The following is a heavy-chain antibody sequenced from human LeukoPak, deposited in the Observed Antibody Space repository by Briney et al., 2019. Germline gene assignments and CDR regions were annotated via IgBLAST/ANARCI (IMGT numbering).Heavy chain of an antibody. D-gene: IGHD5-12*01. J-gene: IGHJ4*02. CDR2: INPSGGGT. Sequence: ASVKVSCKASGNSYIHWVRQAPGQGPEWMGMINPSGGGTSYAQKFQGRVTMTGDRSTSIVYMELSSLRSEDTAVYFCASGGYDWDAYDYWGQGTPVTVSS. CDR3: ASGGYDWDAYDY. V-gene: IGHV1-46*01. CDR1: GNSY.